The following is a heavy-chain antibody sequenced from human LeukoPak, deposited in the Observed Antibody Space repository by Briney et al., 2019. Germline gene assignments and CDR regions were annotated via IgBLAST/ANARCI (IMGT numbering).Heavy chain of an antibody. V-gene: IGHV4-30-4*08. Sequence: PSETLSLTCTVSGGSISSSSYYWGWIRQPPGKGLEWIGYIYYSGSTYYNPSLKSRVTIPVDTSKNQFSLKLSSVTAADTAVYYCARLILGYCSGGRCYSYRFDPWGQGTLVTVSS. CDR1: GGSISSSSYY. CDR3: ARLILGYCSGGRCYSYRFDP. CDR2: IYYSGST. J-gene: IGHJ5*02. D-gene: IGHD2-15*01.